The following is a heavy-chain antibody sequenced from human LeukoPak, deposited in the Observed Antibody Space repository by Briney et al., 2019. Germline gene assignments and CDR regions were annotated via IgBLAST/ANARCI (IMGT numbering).Heavy chain of an antibody. V-gene: IGHV3-23*01. Sequence: QSGASLRLSCAASGFTFGNYAMNWVRQAPGKGLEWVSSLSGSGGSTYYADSVKGRFTISRDNSKNTLYLQMNSLRAEDTAVYYCAKDLDWLYINDAFDIWGQGTMVTVSS. CDR3: AKDLDWLYINDAFDI. J-gene: IGHJ3*02. D-gene: IGHD3-9*01. CDR2: LSGSGGST. CDR1: GFTFGNYA.